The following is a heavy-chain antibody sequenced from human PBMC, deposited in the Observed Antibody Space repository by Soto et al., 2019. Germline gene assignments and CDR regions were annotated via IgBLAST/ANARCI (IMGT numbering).Heavy chain of an antibody. CDR1: GYSFTSYW. J-gene: IGHJ4*02. CDR3: ARLYGRPAADPYFDY. Sequence: GESLKISCKGSGYSFTSYWIGWVRQMPGKGLEWMGIIYPGDSDTRYSPSFQGQVTISADKSISTAYLQWSSLKASGTAMYYCARLYGRPAADPYFDYWGQGTLVTVSS. D-gene: IGHD6-13*01. V-gene: IGHV5-51*01. CDR2: IYPGDSDT.